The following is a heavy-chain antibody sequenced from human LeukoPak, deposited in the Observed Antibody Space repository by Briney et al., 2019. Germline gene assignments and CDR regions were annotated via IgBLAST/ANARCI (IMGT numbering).Heavy chain of an antibody. CDR1: GYTFTGYY. J-gene: IGHJ4*02. D-gene: IGHD3-22*01. CDR2: INTNTGNP. CDR3: AREGVLDYYDSSGYFGY. V-gene: IGHV7-4-1*02. Sequence: ASVKVSCKASGYTFTGYYMHWVRQAPGQGLEWMGWINTNTGNPTYAQGFTGRFVFSLDTSVSTAYLQISSLKAEDTAVYYCAREGVLDYYDSSGYFGYWGQGTLVTVSS.